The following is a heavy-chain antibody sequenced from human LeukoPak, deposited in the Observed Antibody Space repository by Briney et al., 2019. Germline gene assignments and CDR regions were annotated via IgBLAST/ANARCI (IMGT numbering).Heavy chain of an antibody. J-gene: IGHJ6*03. Sequence: GSSVKVSCKASGGTFSSYAISWVRQAPGQGLEWVGRIIPIFGTANYAQKFQGRVTITTDESTSTAYMELSSLRSEDTAVYYCASQPYYYDSSGYYYSHYYYYYYMDVWGKGTTVTVSS. CDR2: IIPIFGTA. V-gene: IGHV1-69*05. D-gene: IGHD3-22*01. CDR3: ASQPYYYDSSGYYYSHYYYYYYMDV. CDR1: GGTFSSYA.